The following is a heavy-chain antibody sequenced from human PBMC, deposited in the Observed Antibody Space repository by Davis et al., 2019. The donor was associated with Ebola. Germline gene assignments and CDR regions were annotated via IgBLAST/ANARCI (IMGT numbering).Heavy chain of an antibody. CDR1: GFIFSSYG. CDR2: ISASGGTT. Sequence: GESLKISCAASGFIFSSYGMTWVRQAPGKGLQWVSGISASGGTTYYADSVKGRFTISRDNSKNTLYLRMNSLRAEDTALYYCAKDCTSGVCYHDYWGQGTLVSVSS. CDR3: AKDCTSGVCYHDY. V-gene: IGHV3-23*01. D-gene: IGHD2-8*01. J-gene: IGHJ4*02.